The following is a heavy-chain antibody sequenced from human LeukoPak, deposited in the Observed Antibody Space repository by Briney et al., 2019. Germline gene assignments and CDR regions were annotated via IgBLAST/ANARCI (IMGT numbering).Heavy chain of an antibody. V-gene: IGHV3-30-3*01. D-gene: IGHD2-15*01. CDR2: ISYDGNNQ. CDR1: GFAFSSLA. Sequence: GGSLRLSCAVSGFAFSSLAMHWVRQAPGKGLEWVAFISYDGNNQYYADSVKGRFTISRDNSKNTLYLQMNNLRAEDTAIYYCARVGSRYCSGANCYDGFWGQGTLVTVSS. J-gene: IGHJ4*02. CDR3: ARVGSRYCSGANCYDGF.